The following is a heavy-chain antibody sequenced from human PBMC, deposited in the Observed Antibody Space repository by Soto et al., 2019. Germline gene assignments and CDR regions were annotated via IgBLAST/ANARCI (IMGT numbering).Heavy chain of an antibody. D-gene: IGHD2-15*01. CDR1: GYTFTSYD. V-gene: IGHV1-18*01. J-gene: IGHJ4*02. CDR3: ARQGGDY. CDR2: ISGFNADT. Sequence: GASVKFYCKASGYTFTSYDINWVRQAPGQGLEWMGWISGFNADTKYAQKFQDRITVTTDTFTTTVYMELRSLTSDDTAVYYCARQGGDYWGQGTPVTVSS.